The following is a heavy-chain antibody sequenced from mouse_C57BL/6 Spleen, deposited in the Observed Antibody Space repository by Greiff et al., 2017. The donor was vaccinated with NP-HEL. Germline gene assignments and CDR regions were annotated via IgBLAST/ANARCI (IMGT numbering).Heavy chain of an antibody. CDR2: INPNNGGT. V-gene: IGHV1-18*01. J-gene: IGHJ1*03. CDR1: GYTFTDYN. D-gene: IGHD1-1*01. CDR3: ARTITTVVARYFDV. Sequence: VQLKESGPELVKPGASVKIPCKASGYTFTDYNMDWVKQSHGKSLEWIGDINPNNGGTIYNQKFKGKATLTVDKSSSTAYMELRSLTSDDTAVYYCARTITTVVARYFDVWGTGTTVTVSS.